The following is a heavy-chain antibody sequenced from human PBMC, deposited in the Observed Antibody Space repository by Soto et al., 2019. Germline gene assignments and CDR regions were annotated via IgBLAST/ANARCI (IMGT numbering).Heavy chain of an antibody. CDR1: GFTFSSYA. V-gene: IGHV3-23*01. D-gene: IGHD2-2*01. J-gene: IGHJ6*02. CDR2: INNSGGST. CDR3: AKRGGYCSSTSCYVPDV. Sequence: EVQLLESGGDLVQPGGSLRLSCAASGFTFSSYAMSWVRQAPGKGLEWVSGINNSGGSTYYADSVKGRFTISRDNSKNALYLQMKSLRVEDTDVYYCAKRGGYCSSTSCYVPDVWGQGTTVTVSS.